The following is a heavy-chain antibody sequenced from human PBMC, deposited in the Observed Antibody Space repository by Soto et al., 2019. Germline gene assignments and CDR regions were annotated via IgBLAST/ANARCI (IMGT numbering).Heavy chain of an antibody. D-gene: IGHD4-17*01. CDR2: ISYDGSNK. J-gene: IGHJ4*02. V-gene: IGHV3-30-3*01. CDR1: GFTFRSYA. Sequence: QVQLVESGGGVVQPGRSLRLSCAASGFTFRSYAMHWVRLAPGKGLEWVAVISYDGSNKYYADSVKGRFTISRDNSKNTLFLQMNSLQGEDTAVDHCARDLTTVTTFYPSFYFDSWGQGTLVTVSS. CDR3: ARDLTTVTTFYPSFYFDS.